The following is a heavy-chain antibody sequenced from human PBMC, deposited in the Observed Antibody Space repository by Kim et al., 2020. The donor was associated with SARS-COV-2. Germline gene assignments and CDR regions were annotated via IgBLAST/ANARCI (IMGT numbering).Heavy chain of an antibody. V-gene: IGHV2-5*01. CDR3: AHSGVRGVLDY. D-gene: IGHD3-10*01. CDR2: K. J-gene: IGHJ4*02. Sequence: KRYSPSLKSRLTITKDTSKNQVVLTMTNMDPVDTATYYCAHSGVRGVLDYWGQGTLVTVSS.